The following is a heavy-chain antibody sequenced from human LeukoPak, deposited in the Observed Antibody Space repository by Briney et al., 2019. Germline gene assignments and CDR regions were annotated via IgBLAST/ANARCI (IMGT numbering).Heavy chain of an antibody. D-gene: IGHD3-3*01. CDR2: IKQDGSAK. CDR1: GFTFSNYW. J-gene: IGHJ4*02. Sequence: GGSLRLSCAASGFTFSNYWMNWVRQAPGKGLEWVANIKQDGSAKYYVDSVKGRLTISRDNAKSLLYLQMNSLRAEDAAVYYCAGGQGFLIDYWGQGTLVTVST. CDR3: AGGQGFLIDY. V-gene: IGHV3-7*01.